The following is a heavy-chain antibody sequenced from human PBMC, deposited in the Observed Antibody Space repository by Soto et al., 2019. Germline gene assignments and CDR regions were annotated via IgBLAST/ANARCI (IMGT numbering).Heavy chain of an antibody. Sequence: ASVTVSCTASGGTFRSYAISWGRQAPGQGLEWMGGIIPIFGTANYAQKFQGRVTITADESTSTAYMELSSLRSEDTAVYYCERDESSSSGNWFDPWGQGTLVTVSS. D-gene: IGHD6-6*01. V-gene: IGHV1-69*13. CDR2: IIPIFGTA. CDR1: GGTFRSYA. J-gene: IGHJ5*02. CDR3: ERDESSSSGNWFDP.